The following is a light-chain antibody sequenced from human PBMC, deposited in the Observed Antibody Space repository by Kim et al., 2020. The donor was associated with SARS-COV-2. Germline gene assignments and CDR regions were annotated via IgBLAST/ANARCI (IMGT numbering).Light chain of an antibody. J-gene: IGLJ1*01. CDR2: EVS. CDR1: SSDVGKYKY. V-gene: IGLV2-11*01. CDR3: CAYAGTYYI. Sequence: PGQPVTNSCTETSSDVGKYKYVSWYQQHPGKAPKLIISEVSKRPAGVPDRFSGSKSGNTASLTISGLQAEDEADYYCCAYAGTYYIFGTGTKVTVL.